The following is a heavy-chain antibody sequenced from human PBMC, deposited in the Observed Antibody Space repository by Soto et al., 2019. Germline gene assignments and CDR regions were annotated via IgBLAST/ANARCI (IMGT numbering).Heavy chain of an antibody. D-gene: IGHD3-10*01. J-gene: IGHJ5*02. Sequence: ASVKVSCKASGYTFTGYYMHWVRQAPGQGLEWTGWINPNSGGTNYAQKFQGRVTMTRDTSISTAYMELSRLRSDDTAVYYCARVGEPARRGWFDPWGQGTLVTVSS. V-gene: IGHV1-2*02. CDR2: INPNSGGT. CDR3: ARVGEPARRGWFDP. CDR1: GYTFTGYY.